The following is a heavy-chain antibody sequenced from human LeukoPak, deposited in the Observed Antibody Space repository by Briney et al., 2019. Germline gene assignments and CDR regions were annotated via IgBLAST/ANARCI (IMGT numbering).Heavy chain of an antibody. Sequence: GGSLRLSCAASGFTSSSYAMHWVRQAPGKGLEWVAVISYDGSNKYYADSVKGRFTISRDNSKNTLYLQMNSLRAEDTAVYYCARAVADLGDAFDIWGQGTMVTVSS. CDR1: GFTSSSYA. J-gene: IGHJ3*02. CDR3: ARAVADLGDAFDI. V-gene: IGHV3-30*04. D-gene: IGHD6-19*01. CDR2: ISYDGSNK.